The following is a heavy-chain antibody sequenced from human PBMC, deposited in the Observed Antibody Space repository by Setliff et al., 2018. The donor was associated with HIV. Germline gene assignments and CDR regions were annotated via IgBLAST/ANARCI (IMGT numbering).Heavy chain of an antibody. V-gene: IGHV1-2*02. J-gene: IGHJ6*02. CDR3: ARNFGLSPSGKYYYYYGMDI. CDR1: GYSFTNYY. D-gene: IGHD3-10*01. Sequence: ASVKVSCKASGYSFTNYYIHWVRQAPGQGLEWLGWVNPNSGDAIYAQNFQGRVTMTRDTSINAAYTELRGLRSDDTAVYYCARNFGLSPSGKYYYYYGMDIWGQGTTVTVSS. CDR2: VNPNSGDA.